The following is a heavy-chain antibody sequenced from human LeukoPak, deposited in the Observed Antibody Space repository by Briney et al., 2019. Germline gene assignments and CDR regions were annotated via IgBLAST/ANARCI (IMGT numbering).Heavy chain of an antibody. Sequence: GGSLRLSCAASGFTVSSNYMSWVRQAPGKGLEWVSVIYSGGSTYYADSVKGRFTISRDNSKNTLYLQMNSLRAEDTAVYYCAREGVVGYYDSSGYSAFDIWGQGTMVTVSS. CDR2: IYSGGST. V-gene: IGHV3-66*01. J-gene: IGHJ3*02. D-gene: IGHD3-22*01. CDR1: GFTVSSNY. CDR3: AREGVVGYYDSSGYSAFDI.